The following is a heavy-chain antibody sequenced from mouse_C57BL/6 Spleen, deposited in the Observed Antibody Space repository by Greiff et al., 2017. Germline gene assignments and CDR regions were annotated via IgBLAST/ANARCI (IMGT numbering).Heavy chain of an antibody. CDR1: GYTFTSYW. Sequence: VKLQQPGAELVRPGTSVKLSCKASGYTFTSYWMHWVKQRPGQGLEWIGVIDPSDSYTNYNQKFKGKATLTVDTASSTAYMQLSSLTSEDSAVYYCARSRDGYYFDYWGQGTTLTVSS. J-gene: IGHJ2*01. CDR2: IDPSDSYT. CDR3: ARSRDGYYFDY. V-gene: IGHV1-59*01. D-gene: IGHD2-3*01.